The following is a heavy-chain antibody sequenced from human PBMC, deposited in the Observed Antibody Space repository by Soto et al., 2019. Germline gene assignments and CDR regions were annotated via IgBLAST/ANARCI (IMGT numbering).Heavy chain of an antibody. CDR1: GFTFSSYA. CDR3: SKVPVAGRGY. V-gene: IGHV3-23*01. CDR2: ISGGGITT. D-gene: IGHD6-19*01. J-gene: IGHJ4*02. Sequence: EVQLLQSGGGLVQPGGSLRLSCEVSGFTFSSYAMSWVRQAPGKGLEWVSAISGGGITTHYADSVKGRFTISRDNSNKTLYLQMNSLRVEDTAVYYCSKVPVAGRGYWGQGPLVTVSS.